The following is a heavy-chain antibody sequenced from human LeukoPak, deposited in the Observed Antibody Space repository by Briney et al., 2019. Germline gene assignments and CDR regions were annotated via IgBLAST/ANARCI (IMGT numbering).Heavy chain of an antibody. V-gene: IGHV3-48*03. CDR1: GFTFSSYE. CDR3: AELGITMIGGV. J-gene: IGHJ6*04. D-gene: IGHD3-10*02. Sequence: QTGGSLRLSCAASGFTFSSYEMNWVRQAPGKGLEWVSYISSSGSTIYYADSVKGRFTISRDNAKNSLYLQMYSLRAEDTAVYYCAELGITMIGGVWGKGTTVTISS. CDR2: ISSSGSTI.